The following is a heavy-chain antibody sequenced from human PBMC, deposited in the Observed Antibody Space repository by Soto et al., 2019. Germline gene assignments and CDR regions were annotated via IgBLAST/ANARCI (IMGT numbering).Heavy chain of an antibody. CDR3: AAVLCSGGSCYSDY. J-gene: IGHJ4*02. CDR1: GFTFTSSA. D-gene: IGHD2-15*01. Sequence: GASVKVSCKASGFTFTSSAVQWVRQARGQRLEWIGWIVVGSGNTNYAQKFQERVTITRDMSTSTAYMELSSLRSEDTAVYYCAAVLCSGGSCYSDYWGQGTLVTVS. CDR2: IVVGSGNT. V-gene: IGHV1-58*01.